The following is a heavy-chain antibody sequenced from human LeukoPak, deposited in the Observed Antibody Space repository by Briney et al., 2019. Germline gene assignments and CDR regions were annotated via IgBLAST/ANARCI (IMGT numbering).Heavy chain of an antibody. CDR3: ARLAYCGGDCYRTTRGYFQH. CDR2: IYPGDSDT. V-gene: IGHV5-51*01. D-gene: IGHD2-21*02. CDR1: GYSFTSYW. Sequence: GESLKISCKGSGYSFTSYWIGWVRQMPGKGLEWMGIIYPGDSDTRYSPSFQGQVTISVDKSITTAYLQWSSLKASDTAMYYCARLAYCGGDCYRTTRGYFQHWGQGTLVTVSS. J-gene: IGHJ1*01.